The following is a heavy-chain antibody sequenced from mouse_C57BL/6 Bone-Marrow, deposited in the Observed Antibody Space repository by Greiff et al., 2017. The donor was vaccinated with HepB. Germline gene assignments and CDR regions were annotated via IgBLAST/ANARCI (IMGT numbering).Heavy chain of an antibody. CDR3: ARTYGSSYAMDY. Sequence: EVMLVESGGGLVKPGGSLKLSCAASGFTFSDYGMHWVRQAPEKGLEWVAYISSGSSTIYYADTVKGRFTISRDNAKNTLFMQMTSLRSEDTAMYYCARTYGSSYAMDYWGQGTSVTVSS. CDR1: GFTFSDYG. CDR2: ISSGSSTI. J-gene: IGHJ4*01. D-gene: IGHD1-1*01. V-gene: IGHV5-17*01.